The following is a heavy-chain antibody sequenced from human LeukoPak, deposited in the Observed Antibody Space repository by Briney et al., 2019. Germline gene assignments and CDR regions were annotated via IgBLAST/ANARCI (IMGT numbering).Heavy chain of an antibody. Sequence: GGTLRLSCAASGFTFSSYGMSWVRQAPGKGLEWVSAISGSGGSTYYADSVKGRFTISRDNSKNTLYLQMNSLRADDTAVYYCARSRWLDAFDYWGQGTLVTVSS. V-gene: IGHV3-23*01. J-gene: IGHJ4*02. CDR1: GFTFSSYG. CDR2: ISGSGGST. CDR3: ARSRWLDAFDY. D-gene: IGHD6-19*01.